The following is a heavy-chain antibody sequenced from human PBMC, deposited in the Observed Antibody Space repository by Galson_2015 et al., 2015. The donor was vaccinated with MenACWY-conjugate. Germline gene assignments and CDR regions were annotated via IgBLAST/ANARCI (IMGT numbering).Heavy chain of an antibody. Sequence: SLRLSCAASGFTFSSYAMTWVRLAPGKGLEWVSGIGGRGFIPYYADSVKGRVPIPRDNSKNAGYVQMNSLRAEDTAVYSCAREMRSLFGLPEYYMDVWGKGTTVTVSS. J-gene: IGHJ6*03. CDR1: GFTFSSYA. CDR2: IGGRGFIP. V-gene: IGHV3-23*01. CDR3: AREMRSLFGLPEYYMDV. D-gene: IGHD3-3*01.